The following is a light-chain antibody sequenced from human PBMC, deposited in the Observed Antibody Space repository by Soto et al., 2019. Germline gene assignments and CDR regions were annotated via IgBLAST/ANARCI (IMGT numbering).Light chain of an antibody. CDR1: QSISSNY. CDR3: QQHGNSPFT. CDR2: GAS. J-gene: IGKJ3*01. Sequence: EIVLTQSPGTLSLSPGERASLSCRASQSISSNYLTWYQQKPGQAPRLLIYGASSRATGIPERFSGSGSGTDFTLTISGLVPEDFAVYYCQQHGNSPFTFGPGTKVDIK. V-gene: IGKV3-20*01.